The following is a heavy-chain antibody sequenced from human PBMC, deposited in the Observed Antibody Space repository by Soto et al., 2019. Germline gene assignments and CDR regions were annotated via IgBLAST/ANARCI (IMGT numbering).Heavy chain of an antibody. CDR1: GATFSSYA. V-gene: IGHV1-69*14. CDR2: IVPTVDTS. Sequence: QVQLVQSGAEVRQPASSVKVSCKTSGATFSSYAITWVRQAPGQGLEWMGGIVPTVDTSTYAQKFQGRVTITAHKFTNTVYMELSSLRSDDSAVYYCVIVVAIPGYPDNWGQGTLVTVSS. D-gene: IGHD5-12*01. J-gene: IGHJ4*02. CDR3: VIVVAIPGYPDN.